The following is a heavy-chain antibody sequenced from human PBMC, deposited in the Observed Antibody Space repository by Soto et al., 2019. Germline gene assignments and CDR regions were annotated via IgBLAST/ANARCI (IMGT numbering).Heavy chain of an antibody. V-gene: IGHV1-2*02. Sequence: QVQLVQSGAAVEKPGASMKVSCKASGYPFTGYYIHWVRQAPGQGLEWMGWINPKTGATETAQRFQGKVTLPWDTANSTAYMDLSRLTSDDTAVYFCAREIEVVGSRAFEYWGRGTLLTVSS. J-gene: IGHJ4*02. CDR2: INPKTGAT. CDR3: AREIEVVGSRAFEY. CDR1: GYPFTGYY. D-gene: IGHD6-19*01.